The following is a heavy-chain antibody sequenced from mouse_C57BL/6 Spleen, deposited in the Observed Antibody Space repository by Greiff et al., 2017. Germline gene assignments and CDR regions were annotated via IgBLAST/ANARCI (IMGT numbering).Heavy chain of an antibody. CDR2: ISYDGSN. D-gene: IGHD4-1*01. Sequence: EVKLQESGPGLVKPSQSLSLTCSVTGYSITSGYYWNWIRQFPGNKLEWMGYISYDGSNNYNPSLKNRISITRDTSKNQFFLKLNSVTTEDTATYYGAREGNWDGGPHFDYWGQGTTLTVSS. V-gene: IGHV3-6*01. J-gene: IGHJ2*01. CDR1: GYSITSGYY. CDR3: AREGNWDGGPHFDY.